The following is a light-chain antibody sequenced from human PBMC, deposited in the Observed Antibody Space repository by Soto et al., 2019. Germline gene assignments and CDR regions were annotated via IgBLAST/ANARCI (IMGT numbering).Light chain of an antibody. CDR3: QQYGSSPTWT. V-gene: IGKV3-20*01. J-gene: IGKJ1*01. Sequence: EIELTQSPGTLSLSPGERATLSCRASQSVSSSYLAWYQQKPGQAPRLLIYGASSRATGIPDRFSGSGSGTDFTLTISRLEPEDFAVYYCQQYGSSPTWTFGQGTKV. CDR1: QSVSSSY. CDR2: GAS.